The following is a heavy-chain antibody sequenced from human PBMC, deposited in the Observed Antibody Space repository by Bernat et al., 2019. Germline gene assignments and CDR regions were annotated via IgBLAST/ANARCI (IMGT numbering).Heavy chain of an antibody. V-gene: IGHV3-33*01. D-gene: IGHD6-13*01. CDR1: GFTFRNYG. Sequence: QVQLVESGGGVVQPGRSLRLSCAASGFTFRNYGMHWVRQAPGKGLEWLTVIWYDGSNSYYADSAKGRFTVSRDNSKNTLYLQMNSLRAEDTAVYYCARDRSWPSSWFDSWGQGTLVTVSS. J-gene: IGHJ5*01. CDR3: ARDRSWPSSWFDS. CDR2: IWYDGSNS.